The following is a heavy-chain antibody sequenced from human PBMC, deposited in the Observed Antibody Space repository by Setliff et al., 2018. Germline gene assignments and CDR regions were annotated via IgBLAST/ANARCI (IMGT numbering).Heavy chain of an antibody. CDR1: GGSFSDYY. V-gene: IGHV4-34*01. CDR2: INHSGST. CDR3: VRTDYSDGRYSMDV. Sequence: LETLSLTCGASGGSFSDYYWSWIRQTLGKGLEWIGEINHSGSTNYNPSLKSRVTISVDKSTNQFSLKLNSVTAADTAVYYCVRTDYSDGRYSMDVWGKGTTVTVSS. J-gene: IGHJ6*03. D-gene: IGHD6-19*01.